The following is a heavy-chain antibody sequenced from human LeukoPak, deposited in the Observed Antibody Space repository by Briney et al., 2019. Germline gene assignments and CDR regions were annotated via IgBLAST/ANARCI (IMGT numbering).Heavy chain of an antibody. CDR2: ISSSGSTI. J-gene: IGHJ4*02. Sequence: PGGSLRLSCAASGFTFSSYEMNWVRQAPGKGLEWVSYISSSGSTIYYADSVKGRFTISRDNAKNSLYLQMNSLRAEDTAVYFCARDTHFGGNFVPDYWGQGTLVTVSS. V-gene: IGHV3-48*03. CDR3: ARDTHFGGNFVPDY. D-gene: IGHD4-23*01. CDR1: GFTFSSYE.